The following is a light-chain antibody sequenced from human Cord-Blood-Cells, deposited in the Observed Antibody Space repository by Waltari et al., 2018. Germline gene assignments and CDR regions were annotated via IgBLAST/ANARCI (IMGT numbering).Light chain of an antibody. J-gene: IGLJ1*01. CDR2: EVS. Sequence: QSALTQPPSASGSPGQSVTISCPGTSSDVGGYNYVSWYHQPPGKAPKLMIYEVSKRPSGVPDPFSGSKSGNTASLTVSGLQAEDEADYYCSSYAGSNNFVFGTGTKVTVL. V-gene: IGLV2-8*01. CDR1: SSDVGGYNY. CDR3: SSYAGSNNFV.